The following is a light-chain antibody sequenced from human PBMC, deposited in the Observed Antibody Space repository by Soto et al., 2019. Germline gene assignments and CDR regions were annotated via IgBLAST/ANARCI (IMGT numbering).Light chain of an antibody. V-gene: IGKV1-5*01. Sequence: IQMTQSPSTLSASVGDRVTITCRASQSISSWLAWYQQKPGKAPELLIYAASTLQSGVPSRFSGSGSGTDFTLTISCLQSEDFATYYCQQYYSFPRTFGQGTKVDIK. J-gene: IGKJ1*01. CDR3: QQYYSFPRT. CDR1: QSISSW. CDR2: AAS.